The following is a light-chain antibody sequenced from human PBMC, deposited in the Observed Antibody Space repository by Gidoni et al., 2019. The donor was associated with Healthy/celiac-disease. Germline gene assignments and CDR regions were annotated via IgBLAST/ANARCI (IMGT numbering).Light chain of an antibody. CDR1: QSVSRY. V-gene: IGKV3-11*01. J-gene: IGKJ4*01. CDR3: QQRSNWLT. CDR2: DAS. Sequence: DIVLTQSPATLSLSPGERATLSCRASQSVSRYLAWYQQKPGKAPRLLIYDASNRATGITARFSGSGSGTDFTITISSLEPEDFAVYYCQQRSNWLTFGGGTKVEIK.